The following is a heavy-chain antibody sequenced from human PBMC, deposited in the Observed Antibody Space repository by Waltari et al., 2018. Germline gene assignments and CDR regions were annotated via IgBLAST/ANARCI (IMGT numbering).Heavy chain of an antibody. V-gene: IGHV3-30*18. Sequence: QVQLEESGGGVVQPGRSLRLSCAASGFYFSSYGMHWVRQAPGKGLGWGAVIGHDGSLKYYADSVRGRFTISRDNSKNTLFLEMNSLRGEDTAVYYCAKENNDLLCDSWGQGTQVTVSS. CDR3: AKENNDLLCDS. CDR1: GFYFSSYG. CDR2: IGHDGSLK. J-gene: IGHJ5*01. D-gene: IGHD2-15*01.